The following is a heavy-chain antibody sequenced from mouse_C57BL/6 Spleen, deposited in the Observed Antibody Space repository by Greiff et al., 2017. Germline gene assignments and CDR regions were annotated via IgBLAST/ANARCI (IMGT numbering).Heavy chain of an antibody. CDR1: GFNIKDDY. CDR3: TTDLDY. Sequence: VHLKESGAELVRPGASVKLSCTASGFNIKDDYMHWVKQRPEQGLEWIGWIDPENGDTEYASKFQGKATITADTSSNTAYLQLSSLTSEDTAVYYCTTDLDYWGQGTTLTVSS. CDR2: IDPENGDT. J-gene: IGHJ2*01. V-gene: IGHV14-4*01.